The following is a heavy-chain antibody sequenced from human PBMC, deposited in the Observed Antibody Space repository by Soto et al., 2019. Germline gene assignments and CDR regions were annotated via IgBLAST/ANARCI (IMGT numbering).Heavy chain of an antibody. D-gene: IGHD3-3*01. CDR1: GFSFSSYD. V-gene: IGHV3-64*01. Sequence: EEQLVQSGGGLVQPGGSLRLSCAASGFSFSSYDLFWVRQAPGKGLEYVSAVSRNGINTYYANSVKGRFTISRDNSKHITYLQMGTLGAEDMAVYYCAITYYDFDVWCKGTAVSVSS. CDR3: AITYYDFDV. CDR2: VSRNGINT. J-gene: IGHJ6*04.